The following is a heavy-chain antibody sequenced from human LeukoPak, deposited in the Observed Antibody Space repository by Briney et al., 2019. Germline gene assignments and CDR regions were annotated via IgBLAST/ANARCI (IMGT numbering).Heavy chain of an antibody. CDR3: AKDGGHTSVLYYFEC. V-gene: IGHV3-9*01. CDR2: ISWKSDSM. Sequence: GGSLRLSCAAPGFRFDDYAMHWVRQVPGKGLEWGSGISWKSDSMRYADSVKGRFTVSRDNAKNSLYLQMNSLRTEDTALYYCAKDGGHTSVLYYFECWGQGTLVTVSS. J-gene: IGHJ4*02. D-gene: IGHD6-19*01. CDR1: GFRFDDYA.